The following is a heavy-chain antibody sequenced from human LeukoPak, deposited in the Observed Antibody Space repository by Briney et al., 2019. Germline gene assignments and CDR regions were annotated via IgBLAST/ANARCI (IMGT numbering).Heavy chain of an antibody. V-gene: IGHV1-18*04. Sequence: GASVKDSCKASGYTFTSYGISWVRQAPGQGLEWMGWISAYSGNTNYAQKLQGRVTMTTDTSTSTAYMELRSLRSDDTAVYYCAREREDSSGWYGFDPWGQGTLVTVSS. CDR1: GYTFTSYG. D-gene: IGHD6-19*01. CDR3: AREREDSSGWYGFDP. CDR2: ISAYSGNT. J-gene: IGHJ5*02.